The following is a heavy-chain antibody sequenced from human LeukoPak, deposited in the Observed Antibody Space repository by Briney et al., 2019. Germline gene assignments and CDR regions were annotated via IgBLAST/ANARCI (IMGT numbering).Heavy chain of an antibody. Sequence: PGGSLRLSCAASGFTFSSYSMNWVRQAPGKGLEWVSSISSSSSYIYYADSVKGRSTISRDNAKNSLYLQMNSLRAEDTAVYYCARDLATMVRSNWFDPWGQGTLVTVSS. CDR2: ISSSSSYI. J-gene: IGHJ5*02. CDR1: GFTFSSYS. V-gene: IGHV3-21*01. D-gene: IGHD3-10*01. CDR3: ARDLATMVRSNWFDP.